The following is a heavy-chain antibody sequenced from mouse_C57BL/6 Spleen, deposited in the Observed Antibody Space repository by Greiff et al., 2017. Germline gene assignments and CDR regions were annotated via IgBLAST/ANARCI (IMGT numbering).Heavy chain of an antibody. V-gene: IGHV3-6*01. J-gene: IGHJ2*01. Sequence: EVQLQESGPGLVKPSQSLSLTCSVTGYSITGGYYWNWIRQFPGNKLEWMGYISYDGSNNYNPSLKNRISITRDTFKNQFFLKLNSVTTEDTATYYCARDVYFDYWGKGTTLTVSS. CDR3: ARDVYFDY. CDR1: GYSITGGYY. CDR2: ISYDGSN.